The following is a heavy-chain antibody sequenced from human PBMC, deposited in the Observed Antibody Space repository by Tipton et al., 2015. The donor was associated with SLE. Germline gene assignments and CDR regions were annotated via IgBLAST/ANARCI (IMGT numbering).Heavy chain of an antibody. V-gene: IGHV4-59*12. Sequence: LRLSCTVPGGSISSYHWSWIRQPPGKGLEWIGYIYYSGSTNYNSSLKSRVTISVDTSKNQFSLKLSSVTAADTAVYYCARDPLGIRAFDIWGQGTMVTVS. J-gene: IGHJ3*02. CDR2: IYYSGST. CDR3: ARDPLGIRAFDI. D-gene: IGHD7-27*01. CDR1: GGSISSYH.